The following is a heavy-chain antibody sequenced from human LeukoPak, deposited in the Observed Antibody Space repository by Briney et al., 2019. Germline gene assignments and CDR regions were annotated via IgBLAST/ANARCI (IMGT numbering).Heavy chain of an antibody. CDR2: IYSGGST. Sequence: GGSLRLSCAASGLTVSSTYMSWVRQAPGKGLEWVSIIYSGGSTYYADSVKGRFTISRDNSKNTLYLQMSSLRVEDTAVYYCATLHFYAMGVWGQGTTVTVSS. J-gene: IGHJ6*02. CDR1: GLTVSSTY. V-gene: IGHV3-53*01. CDR3: ATLHFYAMGV.